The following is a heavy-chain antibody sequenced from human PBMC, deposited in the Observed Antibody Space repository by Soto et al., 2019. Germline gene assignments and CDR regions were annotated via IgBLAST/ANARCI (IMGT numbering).Heavy chain of an antibody. J-gene: IGHJ4*02. Sequence: PSETLSLTCAVYGGSFSGYYWSWIRQPPGKGLEWIGEINHSGSTNYNPSLKSRVTISVDTSKNQFSLKLSSVTAADTAVYYCASTELSGWADYWGQGTLVTVSS. D-gene: IGHD3-22*01. CDR2: INHSGST. V-gene: IGHV4-34*01. CDR3: ASTELSGWADY. CDR1: GGSFSGYY.